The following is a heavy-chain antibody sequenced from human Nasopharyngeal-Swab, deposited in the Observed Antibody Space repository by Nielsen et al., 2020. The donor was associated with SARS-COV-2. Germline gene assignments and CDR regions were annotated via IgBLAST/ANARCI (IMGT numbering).Heavy chain of an antibody. Sequence: IRQPPGKGREGGSYISSSGSTIYYADSVKGRFTISRDNAKNSLYLQMNSLRAEDTAVYYCARDRGGLLWFGELPTYFDYWGQGTLVTVSS. CDR3: ARDRGGLLWFGELPTYFDY. J-gene: IGHJ4*02. D-gene: IGHD3-10*01. CDR2: ISSSGSTI. V-gene: IGHV3-48*03.